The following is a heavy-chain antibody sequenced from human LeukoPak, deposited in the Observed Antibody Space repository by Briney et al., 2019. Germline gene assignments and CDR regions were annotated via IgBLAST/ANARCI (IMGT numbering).Heavy chain of an antibody. CDR1: GGSFSGYY. V-gene: IGHV4-34*01. J-gene: IGHJ4*02. Sequence: SETLSLTCAVYGGSFSGYYWSWIRQPPGKGLEWIGEINHSGSTNYNPSLKSRVTISVDTSKNQFSLKLSSATAADTAVYYCASQRRQWLAPGDYWGQGTLVTVSS. D-gene: IGHD6-19*01. CDR3: ASQRRQWLAPGDY. CDR2: INHSGST.